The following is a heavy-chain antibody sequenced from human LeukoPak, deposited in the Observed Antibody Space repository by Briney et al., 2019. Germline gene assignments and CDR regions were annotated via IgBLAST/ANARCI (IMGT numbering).Heavy chain of an antibody. Sequence: SETLSLTCALYGGFFSGYYGSWIRQPPGKGLEWIGEINHSGSTNYNPSLKSRVTISVDTSKNQFSLKLSAVTAADMALYLLAKGIAAAGRDFANWFDPWGQGTLVTVSS. V-gene: IGHV4-34*01. CDR2: INHSGST. D-gene: IGHD6-13*01. CDR3: AKGIAAAGRDFANWFDP. J-gene: IGHJ5*02. CDR1: GGFFSGYY.